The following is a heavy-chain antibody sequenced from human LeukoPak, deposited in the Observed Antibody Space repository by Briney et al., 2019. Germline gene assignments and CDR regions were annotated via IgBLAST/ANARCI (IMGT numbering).Heavy chain of an antibody. J-gene: IGHJ4*02. CDR3: ASCNYYDSSGYYPYYFDY. D-gene: IGHD3-22*01. CDR1: GGTFSSYA. V-gene: IGHV1-69*05. CDR2: IIPIFGTA. Sequence: GASVKVSCKASGGTFSSYAISWVRQAPGQGLEWMGGIIPIFGTANYAQKFQGRVTITTDESTSTAYVELSSLRSEDTAVYYCASCNYYDSSGYYPYYFDYWGQGTLVTVSS.